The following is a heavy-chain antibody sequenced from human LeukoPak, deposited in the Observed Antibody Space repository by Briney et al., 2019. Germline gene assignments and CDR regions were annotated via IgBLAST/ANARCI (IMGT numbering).Heavy chain of an antibody. V-gene: IGHV5-10-1*01. J-gene: IGHJ3*02. CDR3: ARHEAGGDSGYYEHGFDI. Sequence: GESLKISCKGSGYSFTSYWISWVRQMPGKGLQWMGRIDPSDSYTNYSPSFQGHVTISADKSISAAYLQWSSLKASDSAMYYCARHEAGGDSGYYEHGFDIWGQGTMVTVSS. D-gene: IGHD5-12*01. CDR1: GYSFTSYW. CDR2: IDPSDSYT.